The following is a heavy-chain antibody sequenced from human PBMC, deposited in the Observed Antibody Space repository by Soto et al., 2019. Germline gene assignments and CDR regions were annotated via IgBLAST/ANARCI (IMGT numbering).Heavy chain of an antibody. D-gene: IGHD6-13*01. CDR3: AKVTKRAAAGRYEYYKYGMDV. Sequence: PGGSLRHSWAASGFAFSTFALTWVREAPGKGLEWDSVISGSGGSSYYAASVKGRFTISRDNSKNTLFLQMNGLRAEDTAVYYCAKVTKRAAAGRYEYYKYGMDVWGQGTTVTVSS. V-gene: IGHV3-23*01. J-gene: IGHJ6*02. CDR2: ISGSGGSS. CDR1: GFAFSTFA.